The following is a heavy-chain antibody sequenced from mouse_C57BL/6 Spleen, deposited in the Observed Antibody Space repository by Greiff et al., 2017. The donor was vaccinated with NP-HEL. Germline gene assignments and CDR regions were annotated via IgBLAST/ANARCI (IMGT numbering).Heavy chain of an antibody. Sequence: EVQLQQSGPELVKPGASVKISCKASGYTFTDYYMNWVKQSHGKSLEWIGDINPNNGGTIYNQKFKGKAKLTVDKSSSTAYIELRSLTSEDSAVYYCARVYDYGAMDYLGQGTSVTVSS. D-gene: IGHD2-3*01. J-gene: IGHJ4*01. CDR3: ARVYDYGAMDY. V-gene: IGHV1-26*01. CDR1: GYTFTDYY. CDR2: INPNNGGT.